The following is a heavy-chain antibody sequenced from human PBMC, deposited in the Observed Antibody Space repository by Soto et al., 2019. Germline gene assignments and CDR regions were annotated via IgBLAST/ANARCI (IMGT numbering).Heavy chain of an antibody. CDR3: AKDQGYGDYSRDYYYYYGMDV. Sequence: GGSLRLSCAASGFTFSSYGMHWVRQAPGKGLEWVAVISYDGSNKYYADSVKGRFTISRDNSKNTLYLQTNSLRAEDTAVYYCAKDQGYGDYSRDYYYYYGMDVWGQGTTVTVSS. D-gene: IGHD4-17*01. CDR2: ISYDGSNK. V-gene: IGHV3-30*18. J-gene: IGHJ6*02. CDR1: GFTFSSYG.